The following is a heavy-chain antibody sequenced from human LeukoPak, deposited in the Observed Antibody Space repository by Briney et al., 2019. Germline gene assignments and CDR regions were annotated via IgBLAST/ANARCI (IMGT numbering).Heavy chain of an antibody. CDR3: AKPIVVVPSAMFDY. CDR2: ISGNGGST. J-gene: IGHJ4*02. V-gene: IGHV3-23*01. Sequence: GGSLRLSCAASGFTFSSYAMSWVRQAPGKGLEWVSSISGNGGSTYYADSVKGRFTISRDNSKNTLYLRMNSLTAEDTAVYYCAKPIVVVPSAMFDYWGQETLVTVSS. D-gene: IGHD2-2*01. CDR1: GFTFSSYA.